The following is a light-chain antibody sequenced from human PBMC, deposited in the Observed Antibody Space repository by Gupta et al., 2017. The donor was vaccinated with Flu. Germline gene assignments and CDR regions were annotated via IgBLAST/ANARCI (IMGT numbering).Light chain of an antibody. CDR1: QSVSRN. Sequence: IVMTQSPATLSVSPGERATLSCRASQSVSRNLAWYQQKPGQAPRLLIYGASTRATGIPARFSGSGSGTEFTLTISSLQSEDFAVYYCQQYINWPPLYTFGQGTKLEIK. V-gene: IGKV3-15*01. CDR3: QQYINWPPLYT. CDR2: GAS. J-gene: IGKJ2*01.